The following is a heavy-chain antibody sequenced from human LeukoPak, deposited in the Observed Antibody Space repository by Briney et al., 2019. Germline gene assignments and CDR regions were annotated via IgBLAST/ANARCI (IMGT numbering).Heavy chain of an antibody. CDR3: ARAPPYDFWTGRPWFDP. CDR1: GGSISSYY. V-gene: IGHV4-59*01. D-gene: IGHD3-3*01. J-gene: IGHJ5*02. CDR2: IYYTGST. Sequence: SETLSLTCTVSGGSISSYYWSWIRQPPGKGLEWIGYIYYTGSTSYNPSLKSRVTISVDTSKNQFSLKLSSVTAADTAVYFCARAPPYDFWTGRPWFDPWGQGTLVTVSS.